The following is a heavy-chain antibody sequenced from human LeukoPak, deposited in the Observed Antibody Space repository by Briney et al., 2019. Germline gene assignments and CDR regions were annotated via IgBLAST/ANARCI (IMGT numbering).Heavy chain of an antibody. Sequence: PGGSLRLSCAASGFTFSSYSMNWVRQAPGKGLEWVSSISSSSSYIYYADSVKGRFTISRDNAKNSLYLQVNSLRAEDTAVYYCARDNRAYDYVWGSYRSPTFDYWGQGTLVTVSS. D-gene: IGHD3-16*02. CDR1: GFTFSSYS. CDR2: ISSSSSYI. CDR3: ARDNRAYDYVWGSYRSPTFDY. V-gene: IGHV3-21*01. J-gene: IGHJ4*02.